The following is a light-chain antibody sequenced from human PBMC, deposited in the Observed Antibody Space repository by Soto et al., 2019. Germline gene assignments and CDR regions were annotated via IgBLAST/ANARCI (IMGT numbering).Light chain of an antibody. CDR3: QQSYSTPQNT. V-gene: IGKV1-39*01. J-gene: IGKJ2*01. Sequence: DIQMTQSPSSLSASVGDRVTITCRASQSIRYYLNWYQLKPGKAPKLLIYAASSLQSGVPSRFSGSGSGTDFTLTISSLQPEDFATYYCQQSYSTPQNTFGQGTKLEIK. CDR1: QSIRYY. CDR2: AAS.